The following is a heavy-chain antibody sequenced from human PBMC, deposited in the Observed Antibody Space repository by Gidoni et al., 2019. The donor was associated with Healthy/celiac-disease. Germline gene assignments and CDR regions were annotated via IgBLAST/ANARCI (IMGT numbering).Heavy chain of an antibody. D-gene: IGHD6-13*01. V-gene: IGHV1-8*01. CDR1: GYTFTSYD. CDR3: ARWRIAAAWNLDP. CDR2: MNTNSGNT. J-gene: IGHJ5*02. Sequence: QVQLVQSWAEVKKPGASGKVSCKASGYTFTSYDINWVRQATGQGLEWMGWMNTNSGNTGYAQKFQGRVTMTRNTSISTAYMELSSLRSEDTAVYYCARWRIAAAWNLDPWGQGTLVTVSS.